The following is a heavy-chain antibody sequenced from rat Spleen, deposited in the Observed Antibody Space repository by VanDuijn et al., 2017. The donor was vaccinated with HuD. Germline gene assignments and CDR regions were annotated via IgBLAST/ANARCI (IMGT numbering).Heavy chain of an antibody. J-gene: IGHJ2*01. CDR3: ARQNWPYYFDY. D-gene: IGHD5-1*01. CDR1: GFTFSNYG. V-gene: IGHV5-29*01. CDR2: ISYDGSNT. Sequence: EVQLVEYGGGLVQPGRYLKLYCAVSGFTFSNYGMAWVRQAPTKGLEWVASISYDGSNTYYRDSVKGRFTISRDNTKSTLYLQMDSLGSEDTATYYCARQNWPYYFDYWGQGVMVTVSS.